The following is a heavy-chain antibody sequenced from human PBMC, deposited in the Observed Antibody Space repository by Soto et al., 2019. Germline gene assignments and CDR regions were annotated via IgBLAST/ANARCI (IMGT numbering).Heavy chain of an antibody. J-gene: IGHJ4*02. CDR2: IYYSGST. V-gene: IGHV4-31*03. CDR1: GGSISSGGYY. CDR3: ARALHYDFWSAHFDF. Sequence: QVQLQESGPGLVKPSQTLSLTCTVSGGSISSGGYYWSWIRQHPGKGLEWIGYIYYSGSTYYNPYHKKRVTTIVDTSKNRSALKLSSVTPADTAVYYCARALHYDFWSAHFDFWGQGTLVTVSS. D-gene: IGHD3-3*01.